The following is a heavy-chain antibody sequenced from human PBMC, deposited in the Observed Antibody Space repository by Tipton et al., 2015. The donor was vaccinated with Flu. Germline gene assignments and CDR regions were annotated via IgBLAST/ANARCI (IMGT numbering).Heavy chain of an antibody. CDR3: ARVRAYHNFWSGYDY. CDR2: ISGYNGDT. Sequence: QVQLVQSGGEVKKSGASVKVSCKTSGYTYNSYGISWVRQAPGQGLEWLGWISGYNGDTNYAQKVQDRVTMTTDTSTSTAYLELRSLRFDDTAIYFCARVRAYHNFWSGYDYWGQGTLVTVSS. V-gene: IGHV1-18*01. J-gene: IGHJ4*02. CDR1: GYTYNSYG. D-gene: IGHD3-3*01.